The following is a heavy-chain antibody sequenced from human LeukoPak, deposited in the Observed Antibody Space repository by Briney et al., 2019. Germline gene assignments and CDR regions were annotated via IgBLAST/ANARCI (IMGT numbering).Heavy chain of an antibody. CDR2: ISYDGSNK. J-gene: IGHJ4*02. V-gene: IGHV3-30*03. CDR3: ARVGITDPPYSSSWSIPHPYDY. CDR1: GFTFSSYG. D-gene: IGHD6-13*01. Sequence: GRSLRLSCAASGFTFSSYGMHWVRQAPGKGREWVAVISYDGSNKYYADSVKGRFTISRDNSKNTLYLQMNSLRAEDTAVYYCARVGITDPPYSSSWSIPHPYDYWGQGTLVTVSS.